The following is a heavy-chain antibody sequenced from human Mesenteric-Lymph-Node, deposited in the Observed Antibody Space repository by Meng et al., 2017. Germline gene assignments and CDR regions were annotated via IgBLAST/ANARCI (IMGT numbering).Heavy chain of an antibody. CDR2: IYTSGST. D-gene: IGHD2-8*01. CDR3: ARDCTNGVCYPFDY. CDR1: GGSISSSSYY. Sequence: LRLSCTVSGGSISSSSYYWSWIRQPAGKGLEWIGRIYTSGSTNYNPSLKSRVTISVDTSKNQFSLKLSSVTAADTAVYYCARDCTNGVCYPFDYWGQGTLVTVSS. V-gene: IGHV4-61*02. J-gene: IGHJ4*02.